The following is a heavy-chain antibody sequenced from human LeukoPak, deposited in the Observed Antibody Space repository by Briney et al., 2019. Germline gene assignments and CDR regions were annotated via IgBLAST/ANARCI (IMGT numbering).Heavy chain of an antibody. Sequence: SSETLSLTSTVSGISISIQYWSWIRQPPGEGLEWIGHIYYNGSTNYNPSLKSRLTMSVDMSRNQFYLQLNSVTAAYRAVYYCASPKRWFSDAFDIWGQGTMVNVFS. CDR3: ASPKRWFSDAFDI. CDR2: IYYNGST. V-gene: IGHV4-59*11. CDR1: GISISIQY. D-gene: IGHD5-24*01. J-gene: IGHJ3*02.